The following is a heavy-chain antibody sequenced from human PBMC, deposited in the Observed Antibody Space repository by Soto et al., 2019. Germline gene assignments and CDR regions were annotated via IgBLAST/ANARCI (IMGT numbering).Heavy chain of an antibody. CDR1: GGPISSGGYY. CDR2: IYYSGST. CDR3: ARGIKRVVPAAPALTH. V-gene: IGHV4-31*03. Sequence: PSETLSLTCTVSGGPISSGGYYWSWIRQHPGKGLEWIGYIYYSGSTYYNPSLKSRVTISVDTSKNQFSLKLSSVTAADTAVYYCARGIKRVVPAAPALTHWGQGTLVTVSS. D-gene: IGHD2-2*01. J-gene: IGHJ4*02.